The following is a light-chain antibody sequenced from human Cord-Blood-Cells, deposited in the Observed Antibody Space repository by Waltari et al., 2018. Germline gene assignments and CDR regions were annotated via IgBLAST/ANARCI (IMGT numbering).Light chain of an antibody. CDR1: QSISSY. J-gene: IGKJ4*01. CDR2: AAS. CDR3: QQSYGTIT. Sequence: DIQMTQSPSSLSASVGDRVTITCRASQSISSYLNWYQQKPGKAPKLLIHAASSLQSGVPSRFSGSGSGTDFTLTISSLQPEDFATYYCQQSYGTITFGGGTKVEIK. V-gene: IGKV1-39*01.